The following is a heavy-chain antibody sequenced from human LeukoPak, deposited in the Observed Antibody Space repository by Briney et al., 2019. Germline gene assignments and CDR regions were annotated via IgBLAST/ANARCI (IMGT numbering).Heavy chain of an antibody. Sequence: SETLSLTCTVSGGSITGYYWSWIRQPPGKGLEWIGYVFYSGGTLYNPSLKSRVAISVDTSKTQFSLKLTSVTAADTAVYYCARHKQIEYFQHWGQGTLVTVSS. J-gene: IGHJ1*01. V-gene: IGHV4-59*08. CDR2: VFYSGGT. CDR3: ARHKQIEYFQH. CDR1: GGSITGYY. D-gene: IGHD1/OR15-1a*01.